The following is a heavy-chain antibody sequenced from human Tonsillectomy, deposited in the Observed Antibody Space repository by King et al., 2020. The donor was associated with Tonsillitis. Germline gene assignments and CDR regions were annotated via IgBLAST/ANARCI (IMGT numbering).Heavy chain of an antibody. Sequence: VQLQQWGAGLLKPSETLSLTCAVYGGSFSGYYWSWIRQPPGKGLEWIGEINHSGSTNYNPSLKSRVTISVDTSKNQFSLKLSSVTAADTAVYYCARGFVYGYYYMDVWGKGTTVTVSS. V-gene: IGHV4-34*01. CDR3: ARGFVYGYYYMDV. J-gene: IGHJ6*03. CDR1: GGSFSGYY. D-gene: IGHD2/OR15-2a*01. CDR2: INHSGST.